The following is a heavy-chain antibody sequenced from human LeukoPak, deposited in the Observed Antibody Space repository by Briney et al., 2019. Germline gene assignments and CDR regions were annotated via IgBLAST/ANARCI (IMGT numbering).Heavy chain of an antibody. CDR3: ARCVLDSYGYWTPFDY. CDR1: GGSINSHS. Sequence: SETLSLTCTVSGGSINSHSWSWIRQPPGKGLEWIGYMYYTGSTNYNPSLKSRVTISIDTSKNQFSLKLSSVTAADTAVYYCARCVLDSYGYWTPFDYWGQGTLVTVSS. J-gene: IGHJ4*02. V-gene: IGHV4-59*11. D-gene: IGHD3-22*01. CDR2: MYYTGST.